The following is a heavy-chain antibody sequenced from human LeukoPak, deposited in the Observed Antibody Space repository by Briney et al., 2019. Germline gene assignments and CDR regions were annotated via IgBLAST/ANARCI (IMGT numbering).Heavy chain of an antibody. J-gene: IGHJ4*02. D-gene: IGHD5-12*01. Sequence: GGSLRLSCAASGFTFSSYAMSWVRQAPGKGLEWVSAISGSSGSTDYADSVKGRFTISRDNSKNTVFLQMNSLRAEDTAIYYCAKGAYDYIEIGYFDSWGQGTLVTVSS. V-gene: IGHV3-23*01. CDR2: ISGSSGST. CDR3: AKGAYDYIEIGYFDS. CDR1: GFTFSSYA.